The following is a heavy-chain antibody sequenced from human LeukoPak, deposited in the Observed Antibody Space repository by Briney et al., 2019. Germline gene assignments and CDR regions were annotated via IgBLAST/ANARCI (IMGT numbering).Heavy chain of an antibody. CDR1: GGSISSYY. V-gene: IGHV4-59*01. D-gene: IGHD3-16*02. CDR2: IYYSGST. CDR3: ARGYYDYVWGSYRPAGYFDY. J-gene: IGHJ4*02. Sequence: NPSETLSLTCTVSGGSISSYYWSWIRQPPGKGLEWIGYIYYSGSTNYNPSLKSRVTISVDTSKNQFSLKLSSVTAADTAVYYCARGYYDYVWGSYRPAGYFDYWGQGTLVTVSS.